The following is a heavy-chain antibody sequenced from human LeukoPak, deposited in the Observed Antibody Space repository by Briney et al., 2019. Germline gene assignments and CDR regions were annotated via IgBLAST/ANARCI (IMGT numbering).Heavy chain of an antibody. CDR3: ARGLKYSSQNDY. Sequence: PGGSLRLSCAASGFTFSSYSMNWVRQAPGKGLVWVSRINSDGSSTSYADSVKGRFTISRDNAKNTLYLQMNSLRAEDTAVYYCARGLKYSSQNDYWGQGTLVTVSS. CDR2: INSDGSST. V-gene: IGHV3-74*01. D-gene: IGHD6-6*01. J-gene: IGHJ4*02. CDR1: GFTFSSYS.